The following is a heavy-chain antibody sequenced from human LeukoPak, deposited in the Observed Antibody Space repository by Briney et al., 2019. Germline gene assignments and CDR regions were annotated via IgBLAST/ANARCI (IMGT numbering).Heavy chain of an antibody. D-gene: IGHD1-26*01. V-gene: IGHV4-59*01. Sequence: PSQTLSLTCTVSGGSISTYYWSWIRQPPGKGLEWIGYIYYSGSTNYNPSLKSRVTISVDTSKNQFSLKLSSVTAADTAVYYCARDPGGYSGSLYFDYWGQGTLVTVSS. CDR2: IYYSGST. J-gene: IGHJ4*02. CDR1: GGSISTYY. CDR3: ARDPGGYSGSLYFDY.